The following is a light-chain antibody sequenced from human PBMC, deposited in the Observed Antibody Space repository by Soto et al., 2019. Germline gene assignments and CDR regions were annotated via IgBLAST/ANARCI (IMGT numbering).Light chain of an antibody. CDR2: WAS. CDR3: QEYYSTPPS. J-gene: IGKJ1*01. CDR1: QSVLYSSNNKNY. Sequence: DIVMTQSPDSLAVSLGERATINCKSSQSVLYSSNNKNYLAWYQQKTVQPPKLLIYWASTRESGVPDRFSGSGSGTDCPLTISSVLAEDVAVYYCQEYYSTPPSFGRGTKVEIK. V-gene: IGKV4-1*01.